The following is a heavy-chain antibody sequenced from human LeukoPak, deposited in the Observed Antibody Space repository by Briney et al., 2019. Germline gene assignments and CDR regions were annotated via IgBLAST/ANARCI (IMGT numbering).Heavy chain of an antibody. CDR1: GYDFTSYA. Sequence: APVKVSCKASGYDFTSYATHWVRQAPGQRLEWMGWINAGNGNTKYSQKFQDRVTVTRDTSTSTAYMELSSLRSEDTAVYYCAKDEKGYYHDTSGYPDAFDIWGQGTMVTVSS. CDR3: AKDEKGYYHDTSGYPDAFDI. V-gene: IGHV1-3*01. J-gene: IGHJ3*02. CDR2: INAGNGNT. D-gene: IGHD3-22*01.